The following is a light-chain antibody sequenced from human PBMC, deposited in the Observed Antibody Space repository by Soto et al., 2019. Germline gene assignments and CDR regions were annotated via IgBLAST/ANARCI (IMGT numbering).Light chain of an antibody. CDR3: GTWDSSLSAGV. V-gene: IGLV1-51*02. CDR2: ENN. Sequence: QAVVTQPPSVSAAPGQKVTISCSGSSSNIEKDYVSWYQHLPGTAPKLLIYENNKRPSGIPDRFSGSKSGTSATLDITGLQTGDEADYYCGTWDSSLSAGVFGGGTKVTVL. J-gene: IGLJ2*01. CDR1: SSNIEKDY.